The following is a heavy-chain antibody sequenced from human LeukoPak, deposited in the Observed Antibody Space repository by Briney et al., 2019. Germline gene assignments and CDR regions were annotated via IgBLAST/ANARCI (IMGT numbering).Heavy chain of an antibody. J-gene: IGHJ1*01. CDR1: GFTFSSHS. CDR2: IYSGGST. Sequence: GGSLRLSCAASGFTFSSHSMNWVRQAPGKGLEWVSVIYSGGSTYYADSVKGRFTISRDNSKNTLYLQMNSLRAEDTAVYYCARGHRLKYFQHWGQGTLVTVSS. V-gene: IGHV3-53*01. CDR3: ARGHRLKYFQH.